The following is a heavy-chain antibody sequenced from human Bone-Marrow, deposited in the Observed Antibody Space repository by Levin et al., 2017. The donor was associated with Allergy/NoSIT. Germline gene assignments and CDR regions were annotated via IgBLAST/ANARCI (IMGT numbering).Heavy chain of an antibody. V-gene: IGHV4-34*01. CDR1: GGLFSGYY. J-gene: IGHJ5*02. Sequence: PSETLSLTCAVYGGLFSGYYWSWIRQSPGKGLEWFGEISHSGDTNYNPSLKSRVTISVDTSKNQVSLKLRSVTAADTAVYYCASEYDILTGWRFHHWGQGTLVTVSS. CDR3: ASEYDILTGWRFHH. CDR2: ISHSGDT. D-gene: IGHD3-9*01.